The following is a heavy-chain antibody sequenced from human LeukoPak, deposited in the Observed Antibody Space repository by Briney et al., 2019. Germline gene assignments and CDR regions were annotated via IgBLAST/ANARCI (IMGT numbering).Heavy chain of an antibody. CDR3: ANYVDIVATIRDY. J-gene: IGHJ4*02. D-gene: IGHD5-12*01. CDR2: ISGSGSST. Sequence: PGGSLRLSCAASGFTFSSYAMSWVRQAPGKGLEWVSAISGSGSSTYYADSVKGRFTISRDNSKNTLYLQMNSLRAEDTAVYYCANYVDIVATIRDYWGQGTLVTVSS. CDR1: GFTFSSYA. V-gene: IGHV3-23*01.